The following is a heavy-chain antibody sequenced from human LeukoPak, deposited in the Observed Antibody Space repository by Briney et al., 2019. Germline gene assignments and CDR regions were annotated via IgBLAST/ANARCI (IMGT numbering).Heavy chain of an antibody. Sequence: GASVTVSCKASGYIFTSYYMHWVRQAPGQGLEWMGIINPSGGRTTYAQKFQGRVTMTRDTSTSTVYMDLSSLRAEDTAVYYCARPLNWGSRRGFNWFDPWGQGTLVTVSS. CDR1: GYIFTSYY. CDR2: INPSGGRT. V-gene: IGHV1-46*01. J-gene: IGHJ5*02. D-gene: IGHD7-27*01. CDR3: ARPLNWGSRRGFNWFDP.